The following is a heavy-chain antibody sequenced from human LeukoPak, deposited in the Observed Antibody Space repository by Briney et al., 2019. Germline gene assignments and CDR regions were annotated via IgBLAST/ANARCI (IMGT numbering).Heavy chain of an antibody. V-gene: IGHV5-51*01. CDR3: ARATWELVHPYYFDY. D-gene: IGHD3-10*01. CDR2: IYPGDSDT. Sequence: GESLKISCKGSGYRFTTYWIGWVRQMPGKGLEWMGIIYPGDSDTRYSPSFQGQVTISADTSIGTAYLQWSSLKASDTAMYYCARATWELVHPYYFDYWGQGTLLTVSS. J-gene: IGHJ4*02. CDR1: GYRFTTYW.